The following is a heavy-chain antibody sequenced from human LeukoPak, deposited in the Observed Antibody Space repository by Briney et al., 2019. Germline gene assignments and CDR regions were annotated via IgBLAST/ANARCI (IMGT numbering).Heavy chain of an antibody. CDR1: GYTFTSYY. D-gene: IGHD5-24*01. CDR2: INPNSGGT. V-gene: IGHV1-2*02. CDR3: ARDRKRWLQFAPYFDP. Sequence: ASVKVSRKASGYTFTSYYMHWVRQAPGQGLEWMGWINPNSGGTNYAQKFQGRVTMTRDTSISTAYMELSRLRSDDTAVYYCARDRKRWLQFAPYFDPWGQGTLVTVSS. J-gene: IGHJ5*02.